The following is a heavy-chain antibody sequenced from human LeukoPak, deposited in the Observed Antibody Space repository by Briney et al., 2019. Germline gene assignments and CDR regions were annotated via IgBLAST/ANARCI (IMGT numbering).Heavy chain of an antibody. Sequence: GGSLRLSCAASGFTFSDYFMSWIRQAPGKGLEWLSYINIGGTNTHYADSVKGRFTISRDNAKKSLYLEMNNLRAEDTAVYYCATDGAGFDTWGQGVLVTVSS. CDR2: INIGGTNT. CDR1: GFTFSDYF. J-gene: IGHJ5*02. CDR3: ATDGAGFDT. V-gene: IGHV3-11*01.